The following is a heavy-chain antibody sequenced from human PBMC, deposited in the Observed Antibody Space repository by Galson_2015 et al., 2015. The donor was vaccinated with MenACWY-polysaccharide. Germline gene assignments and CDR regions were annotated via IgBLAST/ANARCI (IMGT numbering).Heavy chain of an antibody. D-gene: IGHD1-26*01. V-gene: IGHV3-74*01. CDR1: GFTFSSYW. CDR2: IKGDGSST. J-gene: IGHJ4*02. Sequence: SLRLSCAASGFTFSSYWMHWVRQAPGKGLVWVSRIKGDGSSTTYADSVKGRFTISRDNAKNTLCLQMNSLRAEDTAVYYCARDLSGSYYVYFDYWGQGTLVTV. CDR3: ARDLSGSYYVYFDY.